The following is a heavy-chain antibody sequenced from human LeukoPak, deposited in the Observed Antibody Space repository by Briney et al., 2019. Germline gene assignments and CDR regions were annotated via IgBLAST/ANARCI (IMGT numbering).Heavy chain of an antibody. J-gene: IGHJ4*02. CDR1: GFTFSSYW. V-gene: IGHV3-74*01. CDR2: INSDGSST. D-gene: IGHD6-19*01. CDR3: ATDSGWDAAFDY. Sequence: GGSLRLSCAASGFTFSSYWMHWVRQAPGKGLVWVSRINSDGSSTSYADSVKGRFTISRDNAKNTLYLQMNSLRAEDTAVYYCATDSGWDAAFDYWGQGTLVTVSS.